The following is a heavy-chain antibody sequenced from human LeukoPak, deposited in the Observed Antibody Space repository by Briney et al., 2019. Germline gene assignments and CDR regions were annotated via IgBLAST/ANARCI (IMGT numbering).Heavy chain of an antibody. CDR1: GYTFTIYY. V-gene: IGHV1-69*02. CDR3: ARLNAYGSNRPSLYYFDY. CDR2: IIPIFGIA. J-gene: IGHJ4*02. Sequence: ASVKVSCKASGYTFTIYYISWVRQAPGQGLEWMGRIIPIFGIANYAQKFQGRVTITADKSTSTAYMELSSLRSEDTAVYYCARLNAYGSNRPSLYYFDYWGQGTLVTVSS. D-gene: IGHD3-10*01.